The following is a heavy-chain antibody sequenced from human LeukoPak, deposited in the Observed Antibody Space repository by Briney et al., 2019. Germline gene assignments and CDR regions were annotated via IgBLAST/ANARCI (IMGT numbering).Heavy chain of an antibody. CDR2: ISGSGGST. J-gene: IGHJ4*02. D-gene: IGHD3-10*01. CDR3: AKDSTRREPAMVPDY. CDR1: GFTFSSYG. V-gene: IGHV3-23*01. Sequence: GGSLRLSCAASGFTFSSYGMGWVRQAPGKGLEWVSAISGSGGSTYYADSVKGRFTISRDNSKNTLYLQMNSLRAEDTAVYYCAKDSTRREPAMVPDYWGQGTLVTVSS.